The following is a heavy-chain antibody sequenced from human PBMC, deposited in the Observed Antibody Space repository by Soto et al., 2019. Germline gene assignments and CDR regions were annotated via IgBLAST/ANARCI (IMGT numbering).Heavy chain of an antibody. D-gene: IGHD3-10*01. J-gene: IGHJ4*02. Sequence: QVQLQESGPRLVKPSQTLSLTCTVSGGSIITGRYYWSWIRQHPGKGLEWIGYISYSGSTYYNPSRKSRVTISIDTSKSQFSLKLPSVTAADTADYYCASNFGESSWAYFDYWGQGTLVTVSS. V-gene: IGHV4-30-4*01. CDR3: ASNFGESSWAYFDY. CDR1: GGSIITGRYY. CDR2: ISYSGST.